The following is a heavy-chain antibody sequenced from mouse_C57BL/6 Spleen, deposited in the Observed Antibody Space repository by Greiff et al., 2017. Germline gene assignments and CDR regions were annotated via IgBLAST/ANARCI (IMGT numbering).Heavy chain of an antibody. J-gene: IGHJ3*01. CDR2: IYPGNSDT. D-gene: IGHD1-1*01. V-gene: IGHV1-5*01. CDR3: ARGNYGSSSWFAY. CDR1: GYTFTSYW. Sequence: EVQLQQSGTVLARPGASVKMSCKTSGYTFTSYWMYWVKQRPGQGLEWIGAIYPGNSDTSYNQKFKGKAKLTAVTSASTAYMELSSLTNEDSAVYYCARGNYGSSSWFAYWGQGTLVTVSA.